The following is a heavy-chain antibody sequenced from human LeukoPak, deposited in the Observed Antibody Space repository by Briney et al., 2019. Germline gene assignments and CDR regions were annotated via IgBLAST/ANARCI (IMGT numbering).Heavy chain of an antibody. CDR1: GFTFSNYA. V-gene: IGHV3-23*01. CDR3: AKHSGSYWAVYYFDY. D-gene: IGHD1-26*01. J-gene: IGHJ4*02. Sequence: QAGGSLRLSCAASGFTFSNYAMTWVRQAPGKGLEWVSSISGSGADTYYADSVKGRFTISRDNSKNTLYLQMNSLRAEDTAVYYCAKHSGSYWAVYYFDYWGQGTLVTVSS. CDR2: ISGSGADT.